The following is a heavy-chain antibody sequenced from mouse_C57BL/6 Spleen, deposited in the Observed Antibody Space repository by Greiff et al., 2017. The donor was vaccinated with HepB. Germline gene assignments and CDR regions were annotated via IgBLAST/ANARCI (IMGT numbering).Heavy chain of an antibody. Sequence: EVKVVESGGGLVQSGRSLRLSCATSGFTFSAFYMEWVRQAPGKGLEWIAASRNKANDYTTEYSASVKGRFIVSRDTSQSILYLQMNALRAEDTAIYYCAREIYYGYFDVWGTGTTVTVSS. CDR1: GFTFSAFY. J-gene: IGHJ1*03. V-gene: IGHV7-1*01. CDR2: SRNKANDYTT. CDR3: AREIYYGYFDV. D-gene: IGHD2-1*01.